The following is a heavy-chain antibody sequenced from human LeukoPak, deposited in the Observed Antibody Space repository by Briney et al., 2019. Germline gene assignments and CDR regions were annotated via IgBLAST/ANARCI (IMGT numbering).Heavy chain of an antibody. CDR2: IYYSGST. J-gene: IGHJ4*02. Sequence: PSETLSLTCTVSGASISSYYWSWIRQPPGKGLEWIGYIYYSGSTNYNPSLKSRVTISVDTSKNQFSLKLSSVTAADTAVYYCASSGSFRQQLVKWGQGTLVTVSS. V-gene: IGHV4-59*01. CDR3: ASSGSFRQQLVK. D-gene: IGHD6-13*01. CDR1: GASISSYY.